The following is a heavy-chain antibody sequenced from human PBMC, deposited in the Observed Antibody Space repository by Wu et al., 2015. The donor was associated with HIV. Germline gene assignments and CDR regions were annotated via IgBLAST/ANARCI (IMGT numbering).Heavy chain of an antibody. D-gene: IGHD3-10*01. CDR1: GGSISSYY. CDR3: ARSASGARRGNYYGSGSYYPSYYYGMDV. V-gene: IGHV4-59*08. Sequence: QVQLQESGPGLVKPSETLSLTCTVPGGSISSYYWSWIRQPPGKGLEWIGYIYYSGSTNYNPSLKSRVTISVDTSKNQFSLKLSSVTAADTAVYYCARSASGARRGNYYGSGSYYPSYYYGMDVWGQGTTVTVSS. CDR2: IYYSGST. J-gene: IGHJ6*02.